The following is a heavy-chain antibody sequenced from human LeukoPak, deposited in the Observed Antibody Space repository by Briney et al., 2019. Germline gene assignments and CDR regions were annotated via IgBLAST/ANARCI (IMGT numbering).Heavy chain of an antibody. CDR3: ARGLPLLP. V-gene: IGHV4-4*09. D-gene: IGHD5-12*01. Sequence: PSGTLSLTCTVSGGSISSHYWSWIRQPPGKGLEWIGYIYTSGSTNYNPSLKSRVTISVDTSKNQFSLKLSSVTAADTAVYYCARGLPLLPWGQGTLVTVSS. J-gene: IGHJ5*02. CDR1: GGSISSHY. CDR2: IYTSGST.